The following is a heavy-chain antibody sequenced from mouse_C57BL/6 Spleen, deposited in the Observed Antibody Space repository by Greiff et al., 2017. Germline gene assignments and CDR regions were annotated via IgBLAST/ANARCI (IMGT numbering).Heavy chain of an antibody. Sequence: QVQLQQSGAELVKPGASVKMSCKASGYTFTTYPIEWMKQNHGKSLEWIGNFHPYNDDTKYNEQFKGKATLTVEKYSSTVSLELIRLTSDDSAVYYCARGRLRPSYWYVDFWGTGTTVTVSS. J-gene: IGHJ1*03. CDR1: GYTFTTYP. CDR2: FHPYNDDT. D-gene: IGHD2-4*01. CDR3: ARGRLRPSYWYVDF. V-gene: IGHV1-47*01.